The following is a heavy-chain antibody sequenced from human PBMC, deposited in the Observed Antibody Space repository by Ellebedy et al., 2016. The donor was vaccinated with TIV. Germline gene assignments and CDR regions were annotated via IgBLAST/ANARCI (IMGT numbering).Heavy chain of an antibody. V-gene: IGHV4-39*01. J-gene: IGHJ4*02. CDR2: IYYSGST. CDR3: ARHPYEPGRPDY. CDR1: GGSISSSSYY. Sequence: MPSETLSLTCTVSGGSISSSSYYWGWIRQPPGKGLEWIGSIYYSGSTYYNPSLKSRVTISVDTSKNQFSLKLSSVTAADTAVYYCARHPYEPGRPDYWGQGTLVTVSS. D-gene: IGHD3-3*01.